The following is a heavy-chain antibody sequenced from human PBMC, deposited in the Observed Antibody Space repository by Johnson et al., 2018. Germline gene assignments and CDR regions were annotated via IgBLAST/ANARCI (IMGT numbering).Heavy chain of an antibody. V-gene: IGHV1-8*01. D-gene: IGHD4-11*01. CDR3: ARVAPYSTTSFAY. CDR1: GYTFTSYD. Sequence: QVQLVESGAEVKKPGASVKVSCKASGYTFTSYDINWVRQAPGQGLEWMGWTNPHSGNTGYAQKFQGRVTMTRNTTISTAYMELRSLTSADTAVYYCARVAPYSTTSFAYWGQGTLVTV. CDR2: TNPHSGNT. J-gene: IGHJ4*02.